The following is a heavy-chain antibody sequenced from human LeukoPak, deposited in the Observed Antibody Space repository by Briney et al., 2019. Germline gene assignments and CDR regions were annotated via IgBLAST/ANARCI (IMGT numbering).Heavy chain of an antibody. CDR2: ISSSSSSM. J-gene: IGHJ4*02. D-gene: IGHD3-10*01. CDR3: ARSSMVRGVMDFYYFDY. CDR1: RFTLNRHS. V-gene: IGHV3-21*01. Sequence: VGALRLSCADSRFTLNRHSMYLVRLAPRKRMEWVSSISSSSSSMYYADSVRGRFTISRDNAKDSLYLQMNSLRAEDTAVYYCARSSMVRGVMDFYYFDYWGQGTLVTVSS.